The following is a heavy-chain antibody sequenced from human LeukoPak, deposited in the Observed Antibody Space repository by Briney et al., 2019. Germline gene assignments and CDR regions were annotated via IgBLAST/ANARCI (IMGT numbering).Heavy chain of an antibody. Sequence: PSETLSLTCTVSGGSISSYYWSWIRQPPGKGLEWIGYIYYSGSTNYNPSLKSRVNISVDTSKNQFSLRLSSVTAADTAVYYCARHISGAATLDWGQGTLVTVSS. CDR2: IYYSGST. V-gene: IGHV4-59*08. CDR3: ARHISGAATLD. J-gene: IGHJ4*02. D-gene: IGHD3-3*02. CDR1: GGSISSYY.